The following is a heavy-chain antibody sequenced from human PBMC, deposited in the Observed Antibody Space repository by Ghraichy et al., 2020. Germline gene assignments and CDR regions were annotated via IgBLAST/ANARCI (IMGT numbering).Heavy chain of an antibody. V-gene: IGHV2-5*01. CDR3: AHRRTDVTHNLVDFDY. CDR1: GLSLSTSGVG. Sequence: SGPTLVKPTQTLTLTCTFSGLSLSTSGVGVGWIRQPPGKALEWLALIYWNDDKRYSPSLKRRLTITKDTSKNQVVLTMTSMDHVDTATYYCAHRRTDVTHNLVDFDYWGQGTLVTVSS. J-gene: IGHJ4*02. D-gene: IGHD2-21*02. CDR2: IYWNDDK.